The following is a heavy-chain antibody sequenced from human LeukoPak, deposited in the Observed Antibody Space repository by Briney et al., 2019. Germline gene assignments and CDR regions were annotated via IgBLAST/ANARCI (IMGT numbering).Heavy chain of an antibody. CDR2: FYHSEKT. V-gene: IGHV4-31*03. Sequence: SETLSLTCTVSGDSIAGGIHYWSWIRQHPGKGQEWMGYFYHSEKTYYSPSLQSRLIMSVDTSKNQFSLELSSVTAADSAVYYCARSSYCTGTSCPLLYWGQGTLVTVSS. CDR1: GDSIAGGIHY. D-gene: IGHD2-15*01. J-gene: IGHJ4*02. CDR3: ARSSYCTGTSCPLLY.